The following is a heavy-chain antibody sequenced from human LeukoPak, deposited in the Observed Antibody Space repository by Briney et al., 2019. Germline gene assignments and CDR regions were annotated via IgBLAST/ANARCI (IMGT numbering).Heavy chain of an antibody. D-gene: IGHD6-19*01. CDR3: SAGPSGWTEFFQH. CDR2: IRSKANNYAT. V-gene: IGHV3-73*01. Sequence: GSLRLSCAAPAFTLSDFTMHWVRQASGKGLEWVARIRSKANNYATEYGASVRGRFTIPSDDAKNTAYLQMNSLKTEDTAIYYCSAGPSGWTEFFQHWGQGTLVTVSS. CDR1: AFTLSDFT. J-gene: IGHJ1*01.